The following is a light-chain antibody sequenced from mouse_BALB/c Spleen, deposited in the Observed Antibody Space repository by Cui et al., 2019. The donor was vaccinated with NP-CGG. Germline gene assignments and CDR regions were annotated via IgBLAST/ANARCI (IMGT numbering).Light chain of an antibody. CDR3: ALWYSNHWV. Sequence: QAVVTHASALTTSPGETVTLTCRSSTGAVTTSNYANWVQEKPDHLFTGLISGTNNRAPGVPARFSGSLIGDKVALTITGAQTEDEAIYFCALWYSNHWVFGGGTKLTVL. CDR1: TGAVTTSNY. V-gene: IGLV1*01. J-gene: IGLJ1*01. CDR2: GTN.